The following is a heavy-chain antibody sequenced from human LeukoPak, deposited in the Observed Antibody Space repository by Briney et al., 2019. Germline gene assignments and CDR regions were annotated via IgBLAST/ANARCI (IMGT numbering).Heavy chain of an antibody. V-gene: IGHV3-66*01. CDR1: GFTVSSNY. D-gene: IGHD4-23*01. J-gene: IGHJ4*02. CDR2: IYSGGST. CDR3: ARDREYGGNSFSDY. Sequence: GGSLRLSCAASGFTVSSNYMSWVRQAPGKGLEWVSVIYSGGSTYYADSVKGRFTISRDNSKNTLYLQMNSLRAEDTAVYYCARDREYGGNSFSDYWGQGTLVTVSS.